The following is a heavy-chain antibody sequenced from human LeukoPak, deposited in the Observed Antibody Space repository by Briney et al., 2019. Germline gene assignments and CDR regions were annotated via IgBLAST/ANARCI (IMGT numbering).Heavy chain of an antibody. CDR3: ARDNDFDY. V-gene: IGHV1-46*01. CDR2: IYLGGGST. D-gene: IGHD2-8*01. J-gene: IGHJ4*02. CDR1: GYTFTGYY. Sequence: GASVKVSCKSSGYTFTGYYMHWVRQAPGQGLEWMGIIYLGGGSTSYAQKFQGRVTMTRDMSTSTVYMELSSLRSEDTAIYYCARDNDFDYWGQGTLVTVSS.